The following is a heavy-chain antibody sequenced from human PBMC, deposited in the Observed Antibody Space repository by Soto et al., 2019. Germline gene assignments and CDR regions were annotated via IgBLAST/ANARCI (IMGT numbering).Heavy chain of an antibody. J-gene: IGHJ6*02. V-gene: IGHV3-23*01. CDR3: ARAYGSGSLPEWYGMDV. CDR1: GFTFSSYA. Sequence: GGSLRLSCAASGFTFSSYAMSWVRQAPGKGLEWVSAISGSGGSTYYADSVKGRFTISRDNSKNTLYLQMNSLRAEDTAVYYCARAYGSGSLPEWYGMDVWGQGTTVTVSS. CDR2: ISGSGGST. D-gene: IGHD3-10*01.